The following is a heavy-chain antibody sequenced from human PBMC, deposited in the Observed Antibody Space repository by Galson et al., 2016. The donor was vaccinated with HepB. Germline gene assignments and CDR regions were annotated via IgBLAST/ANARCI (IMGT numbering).Heavy chain of an antibody. V-gene: IGHV4-39*01. Sequence: SETLSLTCTVSGGSISSSNYYWTWARQPPGQGLEWIGSINHSGTTFYNEPLNIRVTMSVDTSKSQISLQLTSVTAADRAVYYCASLIILGSGNFFDFWGQGTLVTVSS. CDR2: INHSGTT. J-gene: IGHJ4*02. CDR3: ASLIILGSGNFFDF. D-gene: IGHD3-10*01. CDR1: GGSISSSNYY.